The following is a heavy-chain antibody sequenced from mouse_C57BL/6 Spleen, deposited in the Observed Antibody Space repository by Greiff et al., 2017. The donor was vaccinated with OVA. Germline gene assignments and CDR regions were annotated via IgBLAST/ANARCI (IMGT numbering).Heavy chain of an antibody. CDR3: ARGYDYDRGAWFAY. Sequence: QVQLQQPGAELVRPGSSVKLSCKASGYTFTSYWMHWVKQRPIQGLEWIGNIDPSDSETLYNQKFKDKATLTVDKSSSTAYMQLSSLTSEDSAVYYCARGYDYDRGAWFAYWGQGTLVTVSA. V-gene: IGHV1-52*01. J-gene: IGHJ3*01. CDR1: GYTFTSYW. CDR2: IDPSDSET. D-gene: IGHD2-4*01.